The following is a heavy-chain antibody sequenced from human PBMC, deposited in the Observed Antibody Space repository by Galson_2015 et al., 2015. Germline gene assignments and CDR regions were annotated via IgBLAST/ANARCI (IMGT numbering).Heavy chain of an antibody. CDR2: INTSTGKP. J-gene: IGHJ5*02. Sequence: SVKVSCKASGYTFTRYAINWVRQAPGQGLEWMGWINTSTGKPTYAQGFTGRFAFSMDTSVSTAYLQISSLRAEDTAMYYCARGEAFGGYSWFDPWGQGTLVTVSS. D-gene: IGHD3-22*01. CDR3: ARGEAFGGYSWFDP. CDR1: GYTFTRYA. V-gene: IGHV7-4-1*02.